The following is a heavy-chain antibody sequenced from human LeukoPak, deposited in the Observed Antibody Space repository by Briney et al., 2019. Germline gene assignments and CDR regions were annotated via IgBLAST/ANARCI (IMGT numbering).Heavy chain of an antibody. CDR2: MNPNSGNT. CDR1: GYTFTSYD. J-gene: IGHJ3*02. D-gene: IGHD4-17*01. CDR3: GRVYGDYSGLEAFDI. Sequence: GASVKVSCKASGYTFTSYDINWVRQATGQGLEWMGWMNPNSGNTGYAQKFQGRVTMTRNTSISTAYMELSSLRSEDTAVYYCGRVYGDYSGLEAFDIWGQGTMVTVSS. V-gene: IGHV1-8*01.